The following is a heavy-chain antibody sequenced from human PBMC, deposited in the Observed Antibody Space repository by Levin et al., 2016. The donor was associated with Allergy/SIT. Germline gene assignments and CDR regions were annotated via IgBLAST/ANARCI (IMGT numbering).Heavy chain of an antibody. Sequence: SETLSLTCTVSGGSISSGGYYWSWIRQHPGKGLEWIGYIYYSGSTYYNPSLKSRVTISVDTSKNQFSLKLSSVTAADTAVYYCAFSSSSWAVDYWGQGTLVTVSS. CDR1: GGSISSGGYY. CDR2: IYYSGST. J-gene: IGHJ4*02. V-gene: IGHV4-31*03. D-gene: IGHD6-6*01. CDR3: AFSSSSWAVDY.